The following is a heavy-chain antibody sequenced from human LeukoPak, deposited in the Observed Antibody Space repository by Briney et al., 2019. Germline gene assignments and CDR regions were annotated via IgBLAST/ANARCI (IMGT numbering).Heavy chain of an antibody. CDR3: ARNVRHPSSPVLFRYYYYYMDV. J-gene: IGHJ6*03. CDR2: IYSDGST. Sequence: GGSLRLSCAASDFTVSRNYMTWVRQAPGKGLEWVSEIYSDGSTYYAASVKGRFSISRDNSKNTLYLQMNSRRAEDTAVYYCARNVRHPSSPVLFRYYYYYMDVWGKGTTVTISS. CDR1: DFTVSRNY. V-gene: IGHV3-53*01. D-gene: IGHD3-16*01.